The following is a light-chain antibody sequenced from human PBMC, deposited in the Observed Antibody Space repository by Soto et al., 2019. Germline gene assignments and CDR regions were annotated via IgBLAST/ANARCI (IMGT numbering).Light chain of an antibody. V-gene: IGKV3-20*01. CDR1: QSVGGN. CDR3: QHYGAPPIT. Sequence: EIVLTQSPGSLSLPPGDRAILSCRASQSVGGNVAWYQQLPGQPPTLLIFCASSRATGIADKFSGSGSGTDFTLTISRLEPADFALYYCQHYGAPPITCGQGTRLEI. CDR2: CAS. J-gene: IGKJ5*01.